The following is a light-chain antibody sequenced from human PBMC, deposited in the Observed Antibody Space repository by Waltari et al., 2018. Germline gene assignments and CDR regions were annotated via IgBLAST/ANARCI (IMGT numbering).Light chain of an antibody. CDR3: AAWDDSLGGWV. J-gene: IGLJ3*02. V-gene: IGLV1-44*01. Sequence: QSVLTQPPSASGTPAQRVTISCSGSSSNTGGHTVNWYLHLPGTAPKLLIYRNNHRPSGVPDRFSGSKSGTSASLAISGPQSEDEADYFCAAWDDSLGGWVFGGGTRLTVL. CDR2: RNN. CDR1: SSNTGGHT.